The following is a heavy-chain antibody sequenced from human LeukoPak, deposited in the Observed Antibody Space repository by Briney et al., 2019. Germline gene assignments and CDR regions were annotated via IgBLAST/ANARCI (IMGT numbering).Heavy chain of an antibody. CDR2: IIPIFGTA. Sequence: SVKVSCKASGGTFSSYAISWVRQAPGQGLEWMGGIIPIFGTANYAQKFQGRVTITADESTSTAYMELSSLRSEDTAVYYCARWAYCSSTSCLVSWFDPWGQGTLVTVSS. V-gene: IGHV1-69*01. J-gene: IGHJ5*02. D-gene: IGHD2-2*01. CDR1: GGTFSSYA. CDR3: ARWAYCSSTSCLVSWFDP.